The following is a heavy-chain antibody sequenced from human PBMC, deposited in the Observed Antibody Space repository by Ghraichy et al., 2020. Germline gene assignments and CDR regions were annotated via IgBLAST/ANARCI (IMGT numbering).Heavy chain of an antibody. J-gene: IGHJ4*02. V-gene: IGHV1-24*01. D-gene: IGHD3-10*01. CDR3: ATVDYGSGRNYFDY. CDR1: GYTLTELS. Sequence: ASVKVSCKVSGYTLTELSMHWVRQAPGKGLEWMGGFDPEDGETIYAQKFQGRVTMTEDTSTDTAYMELSSLRSEDTAVYYCATVDYGSGRNYFDYWGQGTLVTVSS. CDR2: FDPEDGET.